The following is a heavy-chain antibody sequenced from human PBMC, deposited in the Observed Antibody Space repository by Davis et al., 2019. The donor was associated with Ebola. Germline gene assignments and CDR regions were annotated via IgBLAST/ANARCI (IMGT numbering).Heavy chain of an antibody. D-gene: IGHD6-19*01. CDR2: ISGRTSYS. CDR3: AKEVGSSGWYTVEN. J-gene: IGHJ4*02. V-gene: IGHV3-11*05. CDR1: GFDFRDYY. Sequence: PGGSLRLSCAASGFDFRDYYMSWIRQAPGKGLEWVSYISGRTSYSSYADSVKGRFTISRDDSKNTLYLQMDSLRAEDTAVYYCAKEVGSSGWYTVENWGQGTLVAVST.